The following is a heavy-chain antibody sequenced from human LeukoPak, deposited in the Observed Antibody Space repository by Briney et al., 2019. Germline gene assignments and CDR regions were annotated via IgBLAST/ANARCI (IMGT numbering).Heavy chain of an antibody. J-gene: IGHJ4*02. V-gene: IGHV1-69*01. CDR3: ARDSYAVAGD. Sequence: SVKVSCKASGGTFSSYAISWVRQAPGQGLEGMGGIVPSFGTANYAQKFQGRVTITADESTSTAYMELSSLRSEDTAVYYCARDSYAVAGDWGQGTLVTVSS. D-gene: IGHD6-19*01. CDR1: GGTFSSYA. CDR2: IVPSFGTA.